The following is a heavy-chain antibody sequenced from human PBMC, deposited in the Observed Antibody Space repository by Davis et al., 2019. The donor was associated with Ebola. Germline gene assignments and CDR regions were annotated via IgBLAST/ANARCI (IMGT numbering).Heavy chain of an antibody. J-gene: IGHJ4*02. CDR1: GFTVSSNY. CDR3: ARASYGSGSPYYFDY. CDR2: IYSGGST. Sequence: PGGSLRLSCAASGFTVSSNYMSWVRQAPGKGLEWVSVIYSGGSTYYADSVKGRFTISRDNSKNTLYLQMNSLRAEDTAVYYCARASYGSGSPYYFDYWGQGTLVTVSS. V-gene: IGHV3-53*01. D-gene: IGHD3-10*01.